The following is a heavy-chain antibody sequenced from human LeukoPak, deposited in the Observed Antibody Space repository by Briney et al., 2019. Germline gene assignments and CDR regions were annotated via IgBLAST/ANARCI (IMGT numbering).Heavy chain of an antibody. CDR3: TTGPEAAGLDY. V-gene: IGHV3-48*01. D-gene: IGHD1-14*01. J-gene: IGHJ4*02. CDR1: GFTFSSYN. Sequence: PGGSLRLSCAASGFTFSSYNMNWVRQAPGKGLEWVSYITSSSSTIYYADSVKGRFTISRDNAKNSLYLQMKSLKTEDTAVYYCTTGPEAAGLDYWGQGTLVTVSS. CDR2: ITSSSSTI.